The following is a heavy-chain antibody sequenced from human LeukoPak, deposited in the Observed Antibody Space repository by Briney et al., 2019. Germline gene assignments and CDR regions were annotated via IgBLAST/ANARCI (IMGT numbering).Heavy chain of an antibody. Sequence: ASVKVSCKASGGTFSSYAISWVRQAPGQGLEWMGWISAYNGNTNYAQKLQGRVTMTTDTSTSTAYMELRSLRSDDTAVYYCASASPYYYDSSGYSYFDYWGQGTLVTVSS. V-gene: IGHV1-18*01. J-gene: IGHJ4*02. CDR1: GGTFSSYA. CDR3: ASASPYYYDSSGYSYFDY. D-gene: IGHD3-22*01. CDR2: ISAYNGNT.